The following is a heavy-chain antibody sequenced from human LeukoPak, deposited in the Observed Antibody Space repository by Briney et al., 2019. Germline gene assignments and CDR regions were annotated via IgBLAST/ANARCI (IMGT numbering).Heavy chain of an antibody. CDR3: ARHPMGEHFDY. Sequence: GASLKISCKGSGSSFTSYWISWGRQMHGKGLEWMGRIDPSDSYTNYSPSFQGHVTISADKSISTAYLQWSSLKASDTAMYYCARHPMGEHFDYWGQGTLVTVSS. V-gene: IGHV5-10-1*01. J-gene: IGHJ4*02. CDR1: GSSFTSYW. CDR2: IDPSDSYT.